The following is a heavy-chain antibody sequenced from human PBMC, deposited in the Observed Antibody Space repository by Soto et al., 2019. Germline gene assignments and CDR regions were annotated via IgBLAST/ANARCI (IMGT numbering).Heavy chain of an antibody. D-gene: IGHD5-12*01. CDR2: IWYDGSNK. CDR1: GFTFSSYG. Sequence: GGSLRLSCAASGFTFSSYGMHWVRQAPGKGLEWVAVIWYDGSNKYYADSVKGRFTISRDNSKNTLYLQMNSLRAEDTAVYYCARSHSGYDNAYYYYGMDVWGQGTTVTVSS. J-gene: IGHJ6*02. V-gene: IGHV3-33*01. CDR3: ARSHSGYDNAYYYYGMDV.